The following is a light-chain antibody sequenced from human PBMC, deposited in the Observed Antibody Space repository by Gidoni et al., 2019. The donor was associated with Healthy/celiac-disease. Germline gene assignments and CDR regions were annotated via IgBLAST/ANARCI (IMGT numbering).Light chain of an antibody. CDR1: QGISRY. V-gene: IGKV1-8*01. J-gene: IGKJ2*01. Sequence: AMRMTQSPSSFSASTGDRVTIPCRASQGISRYLAWYQQKPGKAPKRLIYAASTLQSGVPSRFSGCVSGTDFTLTISCRQSEDFATFYCQQYYSYPYTFGQGTKLEIK. CDR2: AAS. CDR3: QQYYSYPYT.